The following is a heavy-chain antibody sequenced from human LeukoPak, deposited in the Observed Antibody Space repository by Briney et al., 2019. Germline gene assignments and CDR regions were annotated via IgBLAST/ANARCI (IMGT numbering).Heavy chain of an antibody. CDR3: AELGITMIGGV. Sequence: PGGSLRLSCAASGFTFSDSYMTWVRQAPGKGVEWVGYISGSGHDINYSESAKGRFTISRDNAKNSLYLQMNSLRAEDTAVYYCAELGITMIGGVWGKGTTVTISS. CDR2: ISGSGHDI. D-gene: IGHD3-10*02. CDR1: GFTFSDSY. J-gene: IGHJ6*04. V-gene: IGHV3-11*04.